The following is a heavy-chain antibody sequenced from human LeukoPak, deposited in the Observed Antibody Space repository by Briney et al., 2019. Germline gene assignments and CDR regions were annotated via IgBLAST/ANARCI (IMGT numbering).Heavy chain of an antibody. V-gene: IGHV3-23*01. D-gene: IGHD2-2*02. CDR2: IVGDSSKT. Sequence: GGSLRLSCAISGLTHHDYAMTWVRHAPGKGLEWVSTIVGDSSKTYYADSVKGRFTISRDNSNYMLFLHMNSLRAEDTAIYYCAKPPYNYYYLDVWGKGTTATVSS. J-gene: IGHJ6*03. CDR1: GLTHHDYA. CDR3: AKPPYNYYYLDV.